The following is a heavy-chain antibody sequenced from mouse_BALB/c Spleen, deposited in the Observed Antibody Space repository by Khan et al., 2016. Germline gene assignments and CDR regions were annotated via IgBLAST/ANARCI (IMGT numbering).Heavy chain of an antibody. Sequence: QFQLVQSGPELKKPGETVKISCKASGYTFTNYGMNWVKQAPGQGLKWMGWINTNTGEPTYAEEFKGRFAFSLETSASTAYLQINNLKNEDTATYFCAEDYYGSNWFAYWGQGTLVTVSA. J-gene: IGHJ3*01. D-gene: IGHD1-1*01. CDR3: AEDYYGSNWFAY. CDR2: INTNTGEP. CDR1: GYTFTNYG. V-gene: IGHV9-3*02.